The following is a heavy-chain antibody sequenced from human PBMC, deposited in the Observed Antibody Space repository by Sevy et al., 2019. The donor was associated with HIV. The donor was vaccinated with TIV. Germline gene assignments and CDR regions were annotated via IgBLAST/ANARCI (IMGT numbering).Heavy chain of an antibody. CDR3: ARDSIPLVQGIIITPYYDGMDV. V-gene: IGHV1-18*04. CDR1: GYTFNIFG. D-gene: IGHD3-10*01. Sequence: ASVKVSCKTSGYTFNIFGINWVRQAPGQGLQWVGWISAYDGNRKLLQNLQGRVSMTTETSTSTVYMELKNLRSDDTAVYYCARDSIPLVQGIIITPYYDGMDVWGQGTTVTVSS. CDR2: ISAYDGNR. J-gene: IGHJ6*01.